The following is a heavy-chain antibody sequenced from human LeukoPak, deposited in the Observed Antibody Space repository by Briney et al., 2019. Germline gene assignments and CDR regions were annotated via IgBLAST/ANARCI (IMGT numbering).Heavy chain of an antibody. CDR3: ARSWNDVLDY. J-gene: IGHJ4*02. Sequence: GGSLRLSCAASGFTFSNYWMSWVRQAPGKGLEWVSYISSGSTTKYYADSVQGRFTISRDNAKNSLYLQINSLRAEDTAVYYCARSWNDVLDYWGQGNLVTVSS. CDR2: ISSGSTTK. CDR1: GFTFSNYW. D-gene: IGHD1-1*01. V-gene: IGHV3-48*04.